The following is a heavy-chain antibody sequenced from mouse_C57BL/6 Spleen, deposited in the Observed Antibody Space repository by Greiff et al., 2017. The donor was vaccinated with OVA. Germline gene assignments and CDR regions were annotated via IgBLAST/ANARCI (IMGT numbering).Heavy chain of an antibody. CDR3: AREYDYDDGAWFAY. Sequence: QVQLKQPGAELVKPGASVKLSCKASGYTFTSYWMHWVKQRPGQGLEWIGMIHPNSGSTNYNEKFKSKATLTVDKSSSTAYMQLSSLTSEDSAVYYCAREYDYDDGAWFAYWGQGTLVTVSA. D-gene: IGHD2-4*01. J-gene: IGHJ3*01. CDR2: IHPNSGST. CDR1: GYTFTSYW. V-gene: IGHV1-64*01.